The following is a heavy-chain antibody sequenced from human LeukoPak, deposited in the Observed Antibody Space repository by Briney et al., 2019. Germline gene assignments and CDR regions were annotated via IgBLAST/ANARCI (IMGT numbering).Heavy chain of an antibody. CDR3: ARDPTRYYDFWSGYYVEGAFDI. CDR1: GGSISSYY. Sequence: PSETLSLTCTVSGGSISSYYWSWIRQPPGKGLEWIGYIYYSGSTNYNPSLKSRVTISVDTSKNQFSLKLSSVTAADTAVYYCARDPTRYYDFWSGYYVEGAFDIWGQGTMVTVSS. V-gene: IGHV4-59*01. J-gene: IGHJ3*02. D-gene: IGHD3-3*01. CDR2: IYYSGST.